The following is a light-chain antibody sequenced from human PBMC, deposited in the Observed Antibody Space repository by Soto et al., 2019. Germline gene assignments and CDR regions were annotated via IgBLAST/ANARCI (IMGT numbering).Light chain of an antibody. CDR3: QQRSNWHPSLT. J-gene: IGKJ4*01. CDR1: HSVSSD. CDR2: DAS. V-gene: IGKV3D-11*02. Sequence: EILMTQSPATPSVSPGERATLSCGASHSVSSDLAWYRQKPGQAPRLLIYDASNMATGIPARLSGSGSGKAFTPPTSSLEPADFAVYYCQQRSNWHPSLTFGGGTKVDIK.